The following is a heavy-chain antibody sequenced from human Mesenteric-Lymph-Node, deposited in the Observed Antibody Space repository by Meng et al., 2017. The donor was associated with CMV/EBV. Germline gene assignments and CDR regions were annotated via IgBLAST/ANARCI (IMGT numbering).Heavy chain of an antibody. D-gene: IGHD2-2*01. Sequence: GESLKISCAASGFTFSSYWMSWVRQAPGKGLEWVANIKQDGSEKYYVDSVKGRFTISRDNAKNSLYLQMNSLRAEDTAVYYCAKDLSTRPRGGMDVWGQGTTVTVSS. J-gene: IGHJ6*02. CDR2: IKQDGSEK. CDR1: GFTFSSYW. V-gene: IGHV3-7*01. CDR3: AKDLSTRPRGGMDV.